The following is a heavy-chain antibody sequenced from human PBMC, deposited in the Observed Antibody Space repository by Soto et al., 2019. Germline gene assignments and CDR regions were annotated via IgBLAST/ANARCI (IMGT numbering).Heavy chain of an antibody. CDR2: IYSSGST. J-gene: IGHJ4*02. CDR3: ARRGIAAAGMEVLDY. CDR1: GGSIISASYS. Sequence: TLSLTCAVSGGSIISASYSWNWIRQSPGRGLEWIGHIYSSGSTYYNPSLKSRVSISVDTSNNQFSLKLSSVTAADTAVYYCARRGIAAAGMEVLDYWGQGTLVTVSS. V-gene: IGHV4-31*11. D-gene: IGHD6-13*01.